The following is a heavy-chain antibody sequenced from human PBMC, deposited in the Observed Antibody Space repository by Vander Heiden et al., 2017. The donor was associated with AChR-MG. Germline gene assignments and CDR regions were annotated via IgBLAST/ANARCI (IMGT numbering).Heavy chain of an antibody. CDR2: IYPGDSDT. Sequence: EVQLVQSGAEVKKPGESLKISCKGSGYSFTSYWIGWVRQMPGKGLEWMGIIYPGDSDTRYSPSFQGQVTISADKSISTAYLQWSSLKASDTAMYYCARCFVLMDYYYGMDVWGQGTTVTVSS. CDR1: GYSFTSYW. J-gene: IGHJ6*02. D-gene: IGHD2-8*01. CDR3: ARCFVLMDYYYGMDV. V-gene: IGHV5-51*01.